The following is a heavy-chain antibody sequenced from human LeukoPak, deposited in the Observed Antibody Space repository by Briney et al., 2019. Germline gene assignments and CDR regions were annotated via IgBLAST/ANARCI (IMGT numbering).Heavy chain of an antibody. CDR3: AKGGSGYYDSSGYSDWYFDL. CDR2: ISSSSSYI. V-gene: IGHV3-21*04. D-gene: IGHD3-22*01. Sequence: GGSLRLSCAASGFTFSSYSMNWVRQAPGKGLEWVSSISSSSSYIYYADSVKGRFTISRDNAKNSLYLQMNSLRAEDTALYYCAKGGSGYYDSSGYSDWYFDLWGRGTLVTVSS. J-gene: IGHJ2*01. CDR1: GFTFSSYS.